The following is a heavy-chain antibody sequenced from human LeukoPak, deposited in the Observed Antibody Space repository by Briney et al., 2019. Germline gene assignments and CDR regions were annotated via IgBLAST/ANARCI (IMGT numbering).Heavy chain of an antibody. Sequence: GGSLRLSCAASGFTFSSYAMHWVRQAPGKGLEWVAVISYDGSNKYYADSVKGRFTISRDNSKNTLDLQMNSLRAEDTAVYYCARAENHLSAAILLYGSGSYYNGCFDYWGQGTLVTVSS. CDR3: ARAENHLSAAILLYGSGSYYNGCFDY. J-gene: IGHJ4*02. CDR2: ISYDGSNK. V-gene: IGHV3-30-3*01. D-gene: IGHD3-10*01. CDR1: GFTFSSYA.